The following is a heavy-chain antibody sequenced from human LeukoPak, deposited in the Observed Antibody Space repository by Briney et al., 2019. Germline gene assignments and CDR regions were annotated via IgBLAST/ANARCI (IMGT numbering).Heavy chain of an antibody. CDR3: AEGYNYGFGY. D-gene: IGHD5-18*01. V-gene: IGHV3-23*01. J-gene: IGHJ4*02. Sequence: GGSLRLSCAASGFTFSSYAMNWVRQAPGKGLEWVSDIRGSGGSTDYADSVKGRFTISRDNSKNTLFLQMNSLRAEDTAVYFCAEGYNYGFGYWGQGTLVTVSS. CDR2: IRGSGGST. CDR1: GFTFSSYA.